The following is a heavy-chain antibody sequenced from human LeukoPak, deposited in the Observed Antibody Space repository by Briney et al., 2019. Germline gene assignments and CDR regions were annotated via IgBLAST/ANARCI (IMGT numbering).Heavy chain of an antibody. CDR1: GGSISSSSYY. J-gene: IGHJ4*02. V-gene: IGHV4-39*01. CDR2: IYYSGST. Sequence: SETLSLTCTVSGGSISSSSYYWGWIRQPPGKGLEWIGTIYYSGSTYYNPSLKSRVTISVDTSKDQFSLKLSSVTAADTAVYYCASRYDYSNYIDYWGQGTLVTVSS. D-gene: IGHD4-11*01. CDR3: ASRYDYSNYIDY.